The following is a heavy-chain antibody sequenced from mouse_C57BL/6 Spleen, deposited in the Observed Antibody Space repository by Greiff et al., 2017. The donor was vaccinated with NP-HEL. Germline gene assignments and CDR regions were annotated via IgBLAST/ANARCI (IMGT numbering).Heavy chain of an antibody. CDR2: IRLKSNNYAT. V-gene: IGHV6-3*01. J-gene: IGHJ2*01. CDR1: GFTFSNSW. D-gene: IGHD1-1*01. CDR3: TGDYGSSYVDY. Sequence: EVKLMESGGGLVQPGGSMKLSCVTSGFTFSNSWMNWVRQSPGKGLEWVAQIRLKSNNYATHYARSVKGRFTISRYDSKSSVYLQKNNLRAEDTGIYYCTGDYGSSYVDYWGQGTTLTVSS.